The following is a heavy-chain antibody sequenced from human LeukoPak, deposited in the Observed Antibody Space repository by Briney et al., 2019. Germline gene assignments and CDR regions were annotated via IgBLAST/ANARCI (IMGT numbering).Heavy chain of an antibody. J-gene: IGHJ6*03. CDR2: ISAYNGNT. V-gene: IGHV1-18*01. CDR3: ARGAPDILTGYYRGYYYYYMDV. D-gene: IGHD3-9*01. Sequence: ASVKVSCKASGYTFTSYGVSWVRQAPGQGLEWMGWISAYNGNTNYAQKLQGRVTMTRDMSASTVYMELSSLRSEDTAVYYCARGAPDILTGYYRGYYYYYMDVWGKGTTVTVSS. CDR1: GYTFTSYG.